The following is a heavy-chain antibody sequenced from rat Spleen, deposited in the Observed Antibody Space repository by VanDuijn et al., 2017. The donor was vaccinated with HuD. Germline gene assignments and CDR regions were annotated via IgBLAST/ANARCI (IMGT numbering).Heavy chain of an antibody. Sequence: QVQLKESGPGLVQPSQTLSLTCTVSGFALTNYGVSWVRQPPGKGLEWIGAIWSGGSTAYNSLLSSRLIISRDTSTSQVFLKMNSLQTEDTATYYCVREASYPGITFDYWGQGVMVTVSS. J-gene: IGHJ2*01. D-gene: IGHD1-4*01. CDR3: VREASYPGITFDY. CDR2: IWSGGST. V-gene: IGHV2-4*01. CDR1: GFALTNYG.